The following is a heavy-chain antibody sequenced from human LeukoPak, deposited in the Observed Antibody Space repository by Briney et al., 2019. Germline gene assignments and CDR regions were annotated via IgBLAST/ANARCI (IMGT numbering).Heavy chain of an antibody. J-gene: IGHJ5*02. V-gene: IGHV4-34*01. CDR3: ARGPGTLGLSP. D-gene: IGHD1-7*01. CDR2: INHSEDT. CDR1: AASFTNHY. Sequence: PSHTLSPARNLAAASFTNHYWSWIRQTPENGLEWIGQINHSEDTSYNPSLRSRMTLSVDRSKNQFSLKVTSVTAADTGVYYCARGPGTLGLSPWGQGTLVTVSS.